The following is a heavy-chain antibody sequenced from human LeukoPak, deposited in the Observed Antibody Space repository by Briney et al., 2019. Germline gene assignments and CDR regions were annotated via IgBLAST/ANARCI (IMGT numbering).Heavy chain of an antibody. CDR3: AKEAYDILTGYSAPEYYYYYGMDV. D-gene: IGHD3-9*01. Sequence: GRSLRLSCAASGFTFSSYGMHWVRQAPGKGLEGEAVILYDGSNKYYSDSVKGRFTISRDNSKNTLYLQMNSLSAEDTAVYYCAKEAYDILTGYSAPEYYYYYGMDVWGQGTTVTVSS. CDR2: ILYDGSNK. J-gene: IGHJ6*02. V-gene: IGHV3-30*18. CDR1: GFTFSSYG.